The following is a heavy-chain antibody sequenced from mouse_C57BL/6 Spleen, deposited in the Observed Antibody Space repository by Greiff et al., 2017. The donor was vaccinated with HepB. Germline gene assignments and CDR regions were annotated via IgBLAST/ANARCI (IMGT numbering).Heavy chain of an antibody. CDR1: GYTFTDYN. CDR3: ARTGGLLLYFDV. D-gene: IGHD2-3*01. V-gene: IGHV1-18*01. J-gene: IGHJ1*03. CDR2: INPNNGGT. Sequence: VQLQQSGPELVKPGASVKIPCKASGYTFTDYNMDWVKQSHGKSLEWIGDINPNNGGTIYNQKFKGKATLTVDKSSSTAYMELRSLTSEDTAVYYCARTGGLLLYFDVWGTGTTVTVSS.